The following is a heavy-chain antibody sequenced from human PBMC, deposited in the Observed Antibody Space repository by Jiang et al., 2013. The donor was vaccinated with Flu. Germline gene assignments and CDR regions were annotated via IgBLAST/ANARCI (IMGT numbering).Heavy chain of an antibody. J-gene: IGHJ4*02. V-gene: IGHV6-1*01. CDR2: TYYKSKWSN. Sequence: QTLSLTCAISGDSVSSNSAAWNWIRQSPSRGLEWLGRTYYKSKWSNDYAVSVKRRITINPDTSKNQFSLQLNSVTPEDTAVYYCVRADYSSIGGPFDYWGQGTLVTVSS. CDR1: GDSVSSNSAA. CDR3: VRADYSSIGGPFDY. D-gene: IGHD6-13*01.